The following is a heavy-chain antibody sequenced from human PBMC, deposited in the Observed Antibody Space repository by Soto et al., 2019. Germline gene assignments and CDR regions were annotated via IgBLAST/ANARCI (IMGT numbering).Heavy chain of an antibody. V-gene: IGHV4-31*03. Sequence: SLTCTVSGGSISSGGYYWSWIRQHPGKGLEWIGYIYYSGSTYYNPSLKSRVTISVDTSKNQFSLKLSSVTAADTAVYYCARGGGSGYSGYHRYFDYWGQGTLVTVSS. CDR1: GGSISSGGYY. J-gene: IGHJ4*02. D-gene: IGHD5-12*01. CDR3: ARGGGSGYSGYHRYFDY. CDR2: IYYSGST.